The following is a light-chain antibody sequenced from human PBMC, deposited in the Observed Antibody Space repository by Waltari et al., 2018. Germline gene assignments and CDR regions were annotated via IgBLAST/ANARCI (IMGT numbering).Light chain of an antibody. CDR2: KAS. J-gene: IGKJ1*01. CDR1: DSISNW. Sequence: DIQMTQSPSTLSASVGDRVTITCRASDSISNWLAWYQQKPGKAPKLLIYKASSLESGVPSRFSGSGSGTEFTLTITSLQPDDFATYYCQHFKAFPWTFGQGTKVEIK. CDR3: QHFKAFPWT. V-gene: IGKV1-5*03.